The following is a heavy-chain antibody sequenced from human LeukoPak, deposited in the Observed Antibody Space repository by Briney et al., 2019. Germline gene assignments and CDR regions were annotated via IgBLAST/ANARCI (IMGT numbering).Heavy chain of an antibody. CDR2: INHSGST. D-gene: IGHD6-19*01. CDR3: ARAGQTGYSSGWYLSRSLFFDY. Sequence: LRLSCAASGFTFSSYEMNWVRQAPGKGLEWIGEINHSGSTNYNPSLKSRVTISVDTSKNQFSLKLSSVTAADTAVYYCARAGQTGYSSGWYLSRSLFFDYWGQGTLVTVSS. V-gene: IGHV4-34*01. CDR1: GFTFSSYE. J-gene: IGHJ4*02.